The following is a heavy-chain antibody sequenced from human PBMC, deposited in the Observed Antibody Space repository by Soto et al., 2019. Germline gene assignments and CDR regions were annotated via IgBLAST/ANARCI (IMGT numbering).Heavy chain of an antibody. Sequence: SLKISCKGSGYNFAGYWIAWVRQMPGKGLELMGIIYPSDSDTRYRPSFQGQVTISADKSISSAYLQWSSLRASDTAMYYCARGGVTTRTFDYWGQGTPVTVSS. V-gene: IGHV5-51*01. J-gene: IGHJ4*02. CDR2: IYPSDSDT. D-gene: IGHD1-1*01. CDR1: GYNFAGYW. CDR3: ARGGVTTRTFDY.